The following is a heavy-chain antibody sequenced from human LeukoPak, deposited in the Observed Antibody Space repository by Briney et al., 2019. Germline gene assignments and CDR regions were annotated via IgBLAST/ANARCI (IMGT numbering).Heavy chain of an antibody. J-gene: IGHJ4*02. D-gene: IGHD3-22*01. CDR1: GYSFTSYW. CDR2: IYPGDSDT. Sequence: GESLKISCKGSGYSFTSYWIGWVRPMPGKGLEWMGIIYPGDSDTRYSPSFQGQVTISADKSISTAYLQWSSLKASDTAMYYCARTAYYYDSSGYYSFDYWGQGTLVTASS. CDR3: ARTAYYYDSSGYYSFDY. V-gene: IGHV5-51*01.